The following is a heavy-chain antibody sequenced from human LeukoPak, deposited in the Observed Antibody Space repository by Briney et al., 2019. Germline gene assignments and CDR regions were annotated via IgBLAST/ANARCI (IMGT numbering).Heavy chain of an antibody. V-gene: IGHV3-33*08. CDR1: GFTFSSYG. Sequence: GGSLRLSCAASGFTFSSYGMHWVRQAPGKGLEWVAVIWYDGSNKYYADSVKGRFTISRDNSKNTLYLQMNSLRAEDTAVYYCARSVRASGYYLDYWGQGTLVTVSS. CDR2: IWYDGSNK. J-gene: IGHJ4*02. CDR3: ARSVRASGYYLDY. D-gene: IGHD3-22*01.